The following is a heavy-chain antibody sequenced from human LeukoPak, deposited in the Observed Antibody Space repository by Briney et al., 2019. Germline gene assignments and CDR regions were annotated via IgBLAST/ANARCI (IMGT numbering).Heavy chain of an antibody. CDR3: ARGIESYGDYGY. V-gene: IGHV4-61*08. CDR1: GGSISSGDYY. CDR2: IYYSGST. Sequence: SETLSLTCTVSGGSISSGDYYWSWIRQPPGKGLEWIGYIYYSGSTNYNPSLKSRVTISIDTSKNQFSLKLSSLTAADTAIYYCARGIESYGDYGYWGQGILVTVSS. J-gene: IGHJ4*02. D-gene: IGHD4-17*01.